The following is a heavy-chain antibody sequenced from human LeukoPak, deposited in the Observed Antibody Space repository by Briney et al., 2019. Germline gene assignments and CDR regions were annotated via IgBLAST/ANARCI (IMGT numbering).Heavy chain of an antibody. Sequence: GGSLRLSCAASGFTVSDYYMTWIRQAPGKGLVWVSRINSDGTSTGYADSVKGRFTISRDNAKNTLYLQMNSLRAEDTAVYYCARAAYGSSWYFDYWDQGNLVTVSS. D-gene: IGHD6-13*01. J-gene: IGHJ4*02. V-gene: IGHV3-74*01. CDR3: ARAAYGSSWYFDY. CDR2: INSDGTST. CDR1: GFTVSDYY.